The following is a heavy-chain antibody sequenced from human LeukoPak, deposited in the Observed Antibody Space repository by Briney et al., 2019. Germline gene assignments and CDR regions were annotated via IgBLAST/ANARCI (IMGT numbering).Heavy chain of an antibody. J-gene: IGHJ3*02. V-gene: IGHV3-30*04. CDR1: GFTFSSYA. D-gene: IGHD1-26*01. Sequence: SGGSLRLSCAASGFTFSSYAMHWVRQAPGKGLGWVAVISYDGSNKYYADSVKGRFTISRDNSKNTLYLQMNSLRAEDTAVYYCARGGGIVGAPGRDAFDIWGQGTMVTVSS. CDR3: ARGGGIVGAPGRDAFDI. CDR2: ISYDGSNK.